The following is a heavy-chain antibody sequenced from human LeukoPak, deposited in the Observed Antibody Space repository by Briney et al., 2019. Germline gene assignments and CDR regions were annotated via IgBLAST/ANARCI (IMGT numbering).Heavy chain of an antibody. V-gene: IGHV1-8*03. CDR2: MNPNSGNT. CDR1: GYTFTSYD. J-gene: IGHJ5*02. D-gene: IGHD4-11*01. Sequence: ASVKASCQASGYTFTSYDINWVRQATGQGLEWMGWMNPNSGNTGYAQKFQGRVTITRNTSISTAYMELSSLTSEDTAVYYCARGRATVTTHWFDPWGQGTLVTVSS. CDR3: ARGRATVTTHWFDP.